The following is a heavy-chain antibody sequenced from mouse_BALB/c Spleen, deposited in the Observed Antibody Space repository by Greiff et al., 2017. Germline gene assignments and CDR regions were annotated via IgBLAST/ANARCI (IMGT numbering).Heavy chain of an antibody. V-gene: IGHV2-9*02. Sequence: VKLMESGPGLVAPSQSLSITCTVSGFSLTSYGVHWVRQPPGKGLEWLGVIWAGGSTNYNSALMSRLSISKDNSKSQVFLKMNSLQTDDTAMYYCAREGDYYGSPLAYWGQGTLVTVSA. CDR1: GFSLTSYG. CDR3: AREGDYYGSPLAY. D-gene: IGHD1-1*01. J-gene: IGHJ3*01. CDR2: IWAGGST.